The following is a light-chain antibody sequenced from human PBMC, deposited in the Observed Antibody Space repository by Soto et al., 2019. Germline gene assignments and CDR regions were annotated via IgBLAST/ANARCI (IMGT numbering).Light chain of an antibody. J-gene: IGKJ5*01. V-gene: IGKV3D-20*02. CDR1: QSISISF. CDR3: QQRSNWPIT. Sequence: EIVLTQSPGILSLSPGERASLSCGAIQSISISFLAWYQQKPGQAPRPLIYDASKRATDIPDRFIGSGSGTDFTLTISSLEPEDFAVYYCQQRSNWPITFGQGTRLEIK. CDR2: DAS.